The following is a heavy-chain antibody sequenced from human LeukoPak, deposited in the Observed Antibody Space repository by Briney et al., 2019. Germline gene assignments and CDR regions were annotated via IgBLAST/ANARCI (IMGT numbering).Heavy chain of an antibody. Sequence: GGSLRLSCAASGFTLSSYGMNWVRQAPGGGLEWVSHISGSDSLKYYADSVKGRFTISRDNAKNSVFLQMNTLRAEDTAVYYCAREDYYDFASWSYMRYFYYYDMDVWGKGTTVTVSS. CDR3: AREDYYDFASWSYMRYFYYYDMDV. CDR1: GFTLSSYG. J-gene: IGHJ6*04. D-gene: IGHD3-10*01. CDR2: ISGSDSLK. V-gene: IGHV3-48*03.